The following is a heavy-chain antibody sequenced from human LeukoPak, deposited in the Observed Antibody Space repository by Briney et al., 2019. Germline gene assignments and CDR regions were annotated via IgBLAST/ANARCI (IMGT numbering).Heavy chain of an antibody. CDR3: ARDPSDSSSWIKGYFQH. D-gene: IGHD6-13*01. CDR1: GGTFSSYT. J-gene: IGHJ1*01. V-gene: IGHV1-69*04. CDR2: IIPILGIA. Sequence: SVKVSCKASGGTFSSYTISWVRQAPGQGLEWMGRIIPILGIANYAQKFQGRVTITADKSTSTAYMELSSLRSEDTAVYYCARDPSDSSSWIKGYFQHWGQGTLVTVSS.